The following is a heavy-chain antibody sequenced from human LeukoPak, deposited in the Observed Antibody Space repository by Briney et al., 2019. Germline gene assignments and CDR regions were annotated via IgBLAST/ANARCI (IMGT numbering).Heavy chain of an antibody. CDR2: ISGSGGSA. D-gene: IGHD3-10*01. CDR3: AATTYYYDSGSYGLFDY. J-gene: IGHJ4*02. V-gene: IGHV3-23*01. CDR1: GFTFSSYA. Sequence: GGSLRLSCAASGFTFSSYAMTWVRQAPGKGLEWVSAISGSGGSAYYADSVKGRFTISRDNSKNTLYLQMNSLRAEDTAVYYCAATTYYYDSGSYGLFDYWGQGTLVTVSS.